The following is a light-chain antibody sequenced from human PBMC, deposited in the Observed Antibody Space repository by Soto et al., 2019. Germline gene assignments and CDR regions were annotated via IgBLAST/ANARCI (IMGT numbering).Light chain of an antibody. CDR1: NIGSKS. Sequence: SYELTQPPSVSVAPGKTARITCGGNNIGSKSGHWYQQKPGQAPVLVIYYDSDRPSGIPERFSGSNSGNTATLTISRVEAGDEADYYCQLWDSSSDHAVFGGGTQLTVL. CDR3: QLWDSSSDHAV. V-gene: IGLV3-21*04. J-gene: IGLJ7*01. CDR2: YDS.